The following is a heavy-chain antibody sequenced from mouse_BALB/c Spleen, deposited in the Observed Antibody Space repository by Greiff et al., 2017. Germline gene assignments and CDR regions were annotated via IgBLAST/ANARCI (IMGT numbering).Heavy chain of an antibody. D-gene: IGHD2-3*01. CDR1: GYSFTSYW. V-gene: IGHV1S127*01. J-gene: IGHJ4*01. Sequence: QVQLQQSGPQLVRPGASVKISCKASGYSFTSYWMHWVKQRPGQGLEWIGMIDPSDSETRLNQKFKDKATLTVDKSSSTAYMQLSSPTSEDSAVYYCARGWLLRRYAMDDWGQGTSVTVSS. CDR3: ARGWLLRRYAMDD. CDR2: IDPSDSET.